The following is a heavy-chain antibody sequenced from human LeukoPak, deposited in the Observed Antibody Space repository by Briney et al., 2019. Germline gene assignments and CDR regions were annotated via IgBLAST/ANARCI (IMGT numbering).Heavy chain of an antibody. CDR1: GGSFSGYY. J-gene: IGHJ5*02. Sequence: SETLSLTCAVYGGSFSGYYWSWIRQPPGKGLEWIGEINHSGSTNYNPSLKSRVIISVDTSKNQLSLKLSSVTAADTAVYYCARGEKLRYFDRLSTTNWFDPWGQGTLVTVSS. CDR2: INHSGST. D-gene: IGHD3-9*01. CDR3: ARGEKLRYFDRLSTTNWFDP. V-gene: IGHV4-34*01.